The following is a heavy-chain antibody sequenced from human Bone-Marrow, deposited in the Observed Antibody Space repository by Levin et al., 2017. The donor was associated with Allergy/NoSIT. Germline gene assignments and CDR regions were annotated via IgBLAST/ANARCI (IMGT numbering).Heavy chain of an antibody. CDR2: VYAGDSDT. J-gene: IGHJ3*02. CDR3: ARRNPDYGDASDI. V-gene: IGHV5-51*01. Sequence: GGSLRLSCQGSGYTFSNYWIAWVRQMPGKGLEWMGFVYAGDSDTTYSPSFEGQVTMSADKSISTAYLQWSSLKASDTAMYFCARRNPDYGDASDIWGQGTMVTVSS. CDR1: GYTFSNYW. D-gene: IGHD3-16*01.